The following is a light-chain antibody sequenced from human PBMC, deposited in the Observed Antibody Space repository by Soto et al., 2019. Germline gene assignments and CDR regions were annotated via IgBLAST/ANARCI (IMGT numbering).Light chain of an antibody. CDR3: QQYNSYSEWT. Sequence: DIQMTQSPSTLSASVGDRATITCRASQSISSWLAWYQQKPGKAPKLLIYDASSLESGVPSRFSGSGSGTEFTLTISSLQPDDFATYYCQQYNSYSEWTFGQGTKVEIK. V-gene: IGKV1-5*01. J-gene: IGKJ1*01. CDR2: DAS. CDR1: QSISSW.